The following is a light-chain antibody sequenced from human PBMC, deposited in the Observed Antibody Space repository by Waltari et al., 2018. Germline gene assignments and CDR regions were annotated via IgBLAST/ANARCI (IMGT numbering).Light chain of an antibody. CDR2: YNN. Sequence: SYMLTQPPSVSVAPGETARITCGGNNIGSKSVHWYQQEPDQAPILVIYYNNDRPSGIPERFSGSNSGNTATLTISRVDAGDEADYYCQVWDSDSDHVVFGGGTKLAVL. V-gene: IGLV3-21*01. CDR3: QVWDSDSDHVV. CDR1: NIGSKS. J-gene: IGLJ2*01.